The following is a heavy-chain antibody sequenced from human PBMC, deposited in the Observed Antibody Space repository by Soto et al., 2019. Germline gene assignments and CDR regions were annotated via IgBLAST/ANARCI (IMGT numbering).Heavy chain of an antibody. V-gene: IGHV3-49*03. CDR3: TREGAPGYSSGWVPFGMDV. D-gene: IGHD6-19*01. CDR2: IRSKAYGGTT. Sequence: GGSLRLSCTASGFTFGDYAMTWFRQAPGKGLEWVGFIRSKAYGGTTEYAASVKGRFTISRDDSKNFAYLQMSSLKTEDTAVYYCTREGAPGYSSGWVPFGMDVWGQGTTVTVSS. CDR1: GFTFGDYA. J-gene: IGHJ6*01.